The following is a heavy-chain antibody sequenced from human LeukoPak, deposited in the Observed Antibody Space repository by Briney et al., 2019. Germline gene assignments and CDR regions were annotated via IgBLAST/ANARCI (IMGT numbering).Heavy chain of an antibody. J-gene: IGHJ4*02. D-gene: IGHD3-22*01. CDR3: ARGGYYDSSGYYHY. CDR1: GYTFTGYY. Sequence: ASVKVSCKASGYTFTGYYMHWVRQAPGQGLEWMGWINPNSGGTNYAQKFQGRVTVTRDTSISTAYMELSRLRSDDTAVYYCARGGYYDSSGYYHYWGQGTLVTVSS. CDR2: INPNSGGT. V-gene: IGHV1-2*02.